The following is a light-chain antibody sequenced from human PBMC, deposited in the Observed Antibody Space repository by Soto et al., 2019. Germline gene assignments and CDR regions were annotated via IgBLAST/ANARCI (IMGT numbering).Light chain of an antibody. J-gene: IGKJ1*01. CDR1: QSISSW. CDR2: KAS. CDR3: QQYNSYSQVT. V-gene: IGKV1-5*03. Sequence: DIQMTQSPSTLSASVGDRVTITCRASQSISSWLAWYQQKPGKAPKLLLYKASSLESRVPSRFSGSGSGTEFTIIISSLQPDDFAPYYCQQYNSYSQVTFGQGTKVEIK.